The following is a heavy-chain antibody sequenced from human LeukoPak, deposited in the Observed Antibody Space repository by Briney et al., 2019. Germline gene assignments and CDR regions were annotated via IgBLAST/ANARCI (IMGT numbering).Heavy chain of an antibody. V-gene: IGHV3-33*01. CDR3: ARSPADYSNYYFDY. CDR1: GFTFSTYA. D-gene: IGHD4-11*01. J-gene: IGHJ4*02. CDR2: IWYDGSNK. Sequence: PGGSLRLSCVASGFTFSTYAMHWVRQAPGKGLEWVAVIWYDGSNKYYADSVKGRFTISRDNPKNTLYLQMNSLRAEDTAVYYCARSPADYSNYYFDYWGQGTLVTVSS.